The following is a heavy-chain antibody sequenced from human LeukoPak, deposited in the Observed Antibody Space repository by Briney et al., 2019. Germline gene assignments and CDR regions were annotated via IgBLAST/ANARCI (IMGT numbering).Heavy chain of an antibody. Sequence: PGRSLRLSCAASGFTFDDYAMHWVRQAPGKGLEWVSGISWNSGSIGYADSVKGRFTISRDNAKNSLYLQMNSLRAEDTALYYCAKAHLWFGELLGGGFDYWGQGTLVTVSS. V-gene: IGHV3-9*01. CDR3: AKAHLWFGELLGGGFDY. CDR1: GFTFDDYA. D-gene: IGHD3-10*01. J-gene: IGHJ4*02. CDR2: ISWNSGSI.